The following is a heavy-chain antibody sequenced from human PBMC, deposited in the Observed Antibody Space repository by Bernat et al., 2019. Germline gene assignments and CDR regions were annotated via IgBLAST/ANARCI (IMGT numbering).Heavy chain of an antibody. CDR2: INSDGSST. CDR1: GFTFSSYW. CDR3: ARSDFSSSWTNYYYYGMDV. V-gene: IGHV3-74*01. Sequence: EVQLVESGGGLVQPGGSLRLSCAASGFTFSSYWMHWVRQAPGKGLVWVPRINSDGSSTSYADSVKGRFTISRDNAKNTLYLQMNSLRAEDTALYYCARSDFSSSWTNYYYYGMDVWGQGTTVTVSS. J-gene: IGHJ6*02. D-gene: IGHD6-13*01.